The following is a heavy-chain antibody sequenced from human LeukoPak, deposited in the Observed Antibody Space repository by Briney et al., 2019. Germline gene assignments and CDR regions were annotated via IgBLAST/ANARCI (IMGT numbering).Heavy chain of an antibody. D-gene: IGHD3-22*01. J-gene: IGHJ4*02. Sequence: SQTLSLTCTVSAGSISSGGYYWSWIRQHPGKGLEWIGYIYYSGSTYYNPSLKSRFTISVDTSKNQFSLKLSSVTAADTAVYYCARDLWPYDSSGYPGYWGQGTLVTVSS. CDR2: IYYSGST. CDR1: AGSISSGGYY. V-gene: IGHV4-31*03. CDR3: ARDLWPYDSSGYPGY.